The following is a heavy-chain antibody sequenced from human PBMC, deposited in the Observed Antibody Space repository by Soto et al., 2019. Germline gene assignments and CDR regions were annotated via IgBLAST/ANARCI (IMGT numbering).Heavy chain of an antibody. J-gene: IGHJ4*02. CDR1: GFTFSTYG. CDR2: IWYDGSSK. D-gene: IGHD3-16*01. CDR3: AKTPGVITVITSFDH. Sequence: GGSLGLSCAASGFTFSTYGMHWVRQAPGKGLEWVAIIWYDGSSKYYADSVKGRFTISRDNSKNTVYLQMNSLRAEDTAVYYCAKTPGVITVITSFDHWGQGTPVTVSS. V-gene: IGHV3-33*06.